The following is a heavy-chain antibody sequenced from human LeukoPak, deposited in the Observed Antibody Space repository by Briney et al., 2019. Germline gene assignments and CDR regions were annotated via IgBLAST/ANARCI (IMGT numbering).Heavy chain of an antibody. CDR3: ARLRGFSNWFDP. CDR1: GGSFSGYY. V-gene: IGHV4-34*01. D-gene: IGHD3-22*01. CDR2: INHSGST. J-gene: IGHJ5*02. Sequence: SETLSLTCAVYGGSFSGYYWSWIRQPPGKGLEWIGEINHSGSTNYNPSLKSRVTISVDTSKNQFSLKLSSVTAADTAVYYCARLRGFSNWFDPWGQGTLVTVSS.